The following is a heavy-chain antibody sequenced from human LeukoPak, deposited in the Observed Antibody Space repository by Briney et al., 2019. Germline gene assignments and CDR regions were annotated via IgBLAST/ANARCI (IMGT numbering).Heavy chain of an antibody. CDR2: ISSNGGST. J-gene: IGHJ5*02. CDR1: GFTFSSYA. V-gene: IGHV3-64D*06. Sequence: GGSLRLSCSASGFTFSSYAMHWVRQAPGKGLEYVSAISSNGGSTYYADSVKGRFTISRDNSKNTLYLQMSSLRAEDAAVYYCVKGRLYERSLNWFDPWGQGTLVTVSS. CDR3: VKGRLYERSLNWFDP. D-gene: IGHD5/OR15-5a*01.